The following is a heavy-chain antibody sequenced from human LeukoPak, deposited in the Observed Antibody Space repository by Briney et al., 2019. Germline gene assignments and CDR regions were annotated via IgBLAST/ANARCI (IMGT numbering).Heavy chain of an antibody. CDR1: GFIFSDYG. Sequence: GGSLRLSCVASGFIFSDYGIQWVRQAPGKGLEWVAVIAYDGNNTYYGDSVRGRFTISRDNSKKMVYLETNSLRVEDTAVYYCAKTGMLRRVGYLDVWGKGTAVIVSS. CDR2: IAYDGNNT. V-gene: IGHV3-30*18. CDR3: AKTGMLRRVGYLDV. J-gene: IGHJ6*04. D-gene: IGHD1-1*01.